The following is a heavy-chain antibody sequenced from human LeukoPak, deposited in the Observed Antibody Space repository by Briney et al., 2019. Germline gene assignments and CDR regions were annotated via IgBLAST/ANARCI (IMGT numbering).Heavy chain of an antibody. J-gene: IGHJ4*02. Sequence: SVKVSCKASGGTFSSYAISWVRLAPGQGLEWMGGIIPIFGTANYAQKFQGRVTITTDESTSTAYMELSSLRSEDTAVYYCARGGTVLRYFDWFDYWGQGTLVTVSS. D-gene: IGHD3-9*01. V-gene: IGHV1-69*05. CDR2: IIPIFGTA. CDR1: GGTFSSYA. CDR3: ARGGTVLRYFDWFDY.